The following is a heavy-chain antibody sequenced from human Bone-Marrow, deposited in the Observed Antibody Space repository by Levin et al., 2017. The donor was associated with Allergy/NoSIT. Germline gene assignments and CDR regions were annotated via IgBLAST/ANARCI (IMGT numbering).Heavy chain of an antibody. V-gene: IGHV1-2*02. CDR2: INPNSGGT. J-gene: IGHJ4*02. CDR1: GYTFTGYY. D-gene: IGHD5-12*01. Sequence: GGSLRLSCKASGYTFTGYYMHWVRQAPGQGLEWMGWINPNSGGTNYAQKFQGRVTMTRDTSISTAYMELSRLRSDDTAVYYCAREGRRRYSGYDITIDYWGQGTLVTVSS. CDR3: AREGRRRYSGYDITIDY.